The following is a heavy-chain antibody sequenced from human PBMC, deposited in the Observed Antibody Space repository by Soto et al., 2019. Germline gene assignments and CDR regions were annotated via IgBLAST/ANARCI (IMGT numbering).Heavy chain of an antibody. V-gene: IGHV1-18*01. CDR1: GYTFTSYG. CDR2: ISVYNGNT. J-gene: IGHJ4*02. D-gene: IGHD3-10*01. Sequence: ASVKVSCKASGYTFTSYGISWVRQAPGQGLEWMGWISVYNGNTNYAQKLQGRVTMTTDTSTSTAYMELRSLRSDDTAVYYCASGWFGEFVYYFDFWGQGTLVTVSS. CDR3: ASGWFGEFVYYFDF.